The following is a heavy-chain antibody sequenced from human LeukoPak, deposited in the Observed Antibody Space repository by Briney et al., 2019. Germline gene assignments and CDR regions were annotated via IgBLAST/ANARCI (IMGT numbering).Heavy chain of an antibody. V-gene: IGHV3-7*01. J-gene: IGHJ4*02. Sequence: GGSLRLSCAASGFAFSTYWMSWVRQAPGKGLEWVANIKKAGREIYYVDSVKGRFTISRDNAKNALYLQMNSLRAEDTAVYYCVGFGVARLGSDCWGQGTLVTVSS. CDR3: VGFGVARLGSDC. CDR1: GFAFSTYW. D-gene: IGHD3-3*01. CDR2: IKKAGREI.